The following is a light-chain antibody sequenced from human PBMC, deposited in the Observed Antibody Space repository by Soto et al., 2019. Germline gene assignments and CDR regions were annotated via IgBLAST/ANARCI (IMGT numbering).Light chain of an antibody. J-gene: IGLJ1*01. Sequence: QSVLTQPPSVSGSPGQRVTISCTGSSSNIGAGYDVHWYQKLPGTAPKLLIYGNSNRPSGVPDRFSGSKSDTSASLAITGLQAEDEADYYGQSYDSSLSGYVFGTGTKVTVL. CDR3: QSYDSSLSGYV. V-gene: IGLV1-40*01. CDR1: SSNIGAGYD. CDR2: GNS.